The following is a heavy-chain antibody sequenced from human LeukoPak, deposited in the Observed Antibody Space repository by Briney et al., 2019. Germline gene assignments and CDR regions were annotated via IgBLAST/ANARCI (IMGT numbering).Heavy chain of an antibody. D-gene: IGHD1-14*01. J-gene: IGHJ2*01. CDR2: IIESEARNA. CDR3: ARGRYRPRRFFDV. CDR1: GQSFSSYS. V-gene: IGHV4-34*01. Sequence: SQTLSLTCDVVGQSFSSYSWACNWILQTPGEGLEWIGGIIESEARNASYNPSLERRVSIEMDTSKKRFSLRLTSMTAADTAIYYCARGRYRPRRFFDVWGRGTLVTVSS.